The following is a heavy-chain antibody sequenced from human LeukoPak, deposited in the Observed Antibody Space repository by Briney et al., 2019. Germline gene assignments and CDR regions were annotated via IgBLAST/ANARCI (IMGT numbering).Heavy chain of an antibody. CDR1: GFTFNKSW. CDR2: IKEDGTEI. Sequence: PGGSLRLSCAASGFTFNKSWMSWVRQAPGKGREWVANIKEDGTEIYYMDSVKGRFTISRDNAKNSLYLQMNSLRAEDTAVYYCARDGRPLDYWGQGTLVTVSS. V-gene: IGHV3-7*01. CDR3: ARDGRPLDY. J-gene: IGHJ4*02. D-gene: IGHD1-26*01.